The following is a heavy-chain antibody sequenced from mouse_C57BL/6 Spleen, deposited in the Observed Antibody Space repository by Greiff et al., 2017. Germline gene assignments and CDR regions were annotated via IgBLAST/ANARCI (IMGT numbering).Heavy chain of an antibody. CDR1: GFNIKNTY. CDR3: ARNYYGSREDYYAMDY. D-gene: IGHD1-1*01. Sequence: EVQLQQSVAELVRPGASVKLSCTASGFNIKNTYMHWVKQRPEQGLEWIGRIDPANGNTKYAPKFQGKAPITADTSSNTAYLQLSSLTSEDTAIYYCARNYYGSREDYYAMDYWGQGTSVTVAS. V-gene: IGHV14-3*01. J-gene: IGHJ4*01. CDR2: IDPANGNT.